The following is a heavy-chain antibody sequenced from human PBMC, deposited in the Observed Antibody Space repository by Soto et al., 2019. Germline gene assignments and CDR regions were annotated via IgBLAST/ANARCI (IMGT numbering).Heavy chain of an antibody. Sequence: GGSLRLSCAASGFTFSSYGMHWVRQAPGKGLEWVAVIWYDGSNKYYADSVKGRFTISRDNSKNTLYLQMNSLRAEDTAVYYCARGPSVDYSNPLGLQIDYWGQGTLVTVSS. D-gene: IGHD4-4*01. CDR3: ARGPSVDYSNPLGLQIDY. CDR1: GFTFSSYG. J-gene: IGHJ4*02. CDR2: IWYDGSNK. V-gene: IGHV3-33*01.